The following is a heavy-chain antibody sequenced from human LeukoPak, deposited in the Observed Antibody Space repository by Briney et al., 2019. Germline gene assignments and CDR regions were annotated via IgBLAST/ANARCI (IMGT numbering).Heavy chain of an antibody. J-gene: IGHJ4*02. V-gene: IGHV3-21*01. Sequence: GGSLRLSCAASGFTFSIYSMSWVRQAPGKGLEWVSSISSSSSYIYYADSVKGRFTISRDNAKNSLYLQMNSLRAEDTAVYYCARDRTTIFGVVFDYWGQGTLVTVSS. CDR2: ISSSSSYI. CDR1: GFTFSIYS. D-gene: IGHD3-3*01. CDR3: ARDRTTIFGVVFDY.